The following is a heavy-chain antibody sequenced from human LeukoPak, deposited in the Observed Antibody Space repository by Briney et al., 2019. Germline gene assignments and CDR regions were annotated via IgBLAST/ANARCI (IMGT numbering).Heavy chain of an antibody. CDR3: ARVIIIAVAGTGWFDP. CDR1: GYTLTELS. J-gene: IGHJ5*02. D-gene: IGHD6-19*01. Sequence: ASVKVSCKVSGYTLTELSMHWVRQAPGKGLEWMGGFDPEDGETIYAQKLQGRVTMTTDTSTSTAYMELRSLRSDDTAVYYCARVIIIAVAGTGWFDPWGQGTLVTVSS. CDR2: FDPEDGET. V-gene: IGHV1-24*01.